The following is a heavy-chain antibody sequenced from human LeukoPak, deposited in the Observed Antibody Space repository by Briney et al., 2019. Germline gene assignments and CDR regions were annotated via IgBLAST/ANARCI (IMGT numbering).Heavy chain of an antibody. CDR3: AELGITMIGGV. CDR1: GFTFSSYN. V-gene: IGHV3-48*04. CDR2: ISSSGSTI. J-gene: IGHJ6*03. D-gene: IGHD3-10*02. Sequence: GGSLRLSCAASGFTFSSYNMNWVRQAPGKGLEWVSYISSSGSTIYYADFVKGRFTISRDNAKNSLYLQMNSLRAEDTAVYYCAELGITMIGGVWGKGTTVTISS.